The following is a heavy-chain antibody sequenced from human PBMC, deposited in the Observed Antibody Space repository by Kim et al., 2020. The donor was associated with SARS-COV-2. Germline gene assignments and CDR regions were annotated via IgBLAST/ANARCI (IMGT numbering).Heavy chain of an antibody. Sequence: GGSLRLSCAVTGFSFSGYWMSWVRQAPGKGLEWVSHIKHDGSEKLYVYSVKGRFTISRDNAKNSLYWQMSSLSAEDTAVYYCARVSWSQEDYWGQGTLVTVSS. CDR1: GFSFSGYW. CDR3: ARVSWSQEDY. CDR2: IKHDGSEK. J-gene: IGHJ4*02. V-gene: IGHV3-7*01. D-gene: IGHD2-15*01.